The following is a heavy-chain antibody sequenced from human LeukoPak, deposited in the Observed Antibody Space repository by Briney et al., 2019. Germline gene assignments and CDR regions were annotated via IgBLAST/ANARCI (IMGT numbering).Heavy chain of an antibody. CDR1: GGTFSSYA. J-gene: IGHJ3*02. Sequence: SVKVSCEASGGTFSSYAISWVRQAPGQGLEWMRGIIPIFGTANYAQKFQGRVTITADESTSTVYMELSSLRAEDTAVYYCARIAGSVAFDIWGQGTMVTVSS. V-gene: IGHV1-69*13. CDR2: IIPIFGTA. CDR3: ARIAGSVAFDI. D-gene: IGHD6-6*01.